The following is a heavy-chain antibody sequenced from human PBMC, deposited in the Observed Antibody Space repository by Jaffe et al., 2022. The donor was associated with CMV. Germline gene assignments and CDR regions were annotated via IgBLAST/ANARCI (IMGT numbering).Heavy chain of an antibody. V-gene: IGHV4-59*08. J-gene: IGHJ6*03. Sequence: QVQLQESGPGLVKPSETLSLTCTVSGGSISSYYWSWIRQPPGKGLEWIGYIYYSGSTNYNPSLKSRVTISVDTSKNQFSLKLSSVTAADTAVYYCARTLRYFDWPANYYYYMDVWGKGTTVTVSS. CDR3: ARTLRYFDWPANYYYYMDV. CDR2: IYYSGST. CDR1: GGSISSYY. D-gene: IGHD3-9*01.